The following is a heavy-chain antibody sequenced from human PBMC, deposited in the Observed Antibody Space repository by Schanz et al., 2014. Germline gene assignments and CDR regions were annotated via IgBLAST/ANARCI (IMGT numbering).Heavy chain of an antibody. V-gene: IGHV1-18*01. CDR3: ARAKRFGDMDV. J-gene: IGHJ6*02. D-gene: IGHD3-10*01. Sequence: QVQLVQSGDEVKKPGASVKVSCKTSGYAFSDYGITWVRQAPGQGLQWMGWISPYTGNTNYAQTLQGRITLTTDTATSTAYMELRSLRSDDTAVYYCARAKRFGDMDVWGQGTTVTVSS. CDR1: GYAFSDYG. CDR2: ISPYTGNT.